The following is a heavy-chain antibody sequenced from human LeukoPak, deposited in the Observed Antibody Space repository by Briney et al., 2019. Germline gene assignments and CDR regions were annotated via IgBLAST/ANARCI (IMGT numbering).Heavy chain of an antibody. D-gene: IGHD4-17*01. Sequence: ASVKVSCKASGYTFTSYGIRWVRQAPGQGLEWMGWISAYNGNTNYAQKLQGRVTMTTDTSTSTAYMELRSLRSDDTAVYYCARFYYGDYETNNAFDIWGQGTMVTVSS. CDR3: ARFYYGDYETNNAFDI. V-gene: IGHV1-18*01. CDR2: ISAYNGNT. J-gene: IGHJ3*02. CDR1: GYTFTSYG.